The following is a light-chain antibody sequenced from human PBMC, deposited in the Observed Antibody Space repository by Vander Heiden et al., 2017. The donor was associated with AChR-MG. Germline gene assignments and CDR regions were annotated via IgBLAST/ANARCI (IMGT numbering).Light chain of an antibody. V-gene: IGLV3-1*01. CDR3: PAWDSRYNWV. Sequence: SYKPTQQPSVSVSPGQTATITCSGDNWGENYVSWYRQRQAKPPRTATYQKAKRTSGIPERFSGTYSGNTATLTSGGTQSVDEADLFCPAWDSRYNWVFGGGTKLTVL. CDR2: QKA. CDR1: NWGENY. J-gene: IGLJ3*02.